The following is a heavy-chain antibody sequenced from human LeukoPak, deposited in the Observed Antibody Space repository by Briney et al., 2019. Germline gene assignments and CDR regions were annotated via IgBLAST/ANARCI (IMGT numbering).Heavy chain of an antibody. Sequence: SQTLSLTCTVSGGSISSGRYYWSWIRQPAGKGLEWIGRIYTSGSTNYNPSLKSRVTISVDTSKNQFSLKLSSVTAADTAVYYCARGGTYYDFWSGYYRTPYFDYWGQGTLVTVSS. CDR2: IYTSGST. V-gene: IGHV4-61*02. CDR1: GGSISSGRYY. CDR3: ARGGTYYDFWSGYYRTPYFDY. J-gene: IGHJ4*02. D-gene: IGHD3-3*01.